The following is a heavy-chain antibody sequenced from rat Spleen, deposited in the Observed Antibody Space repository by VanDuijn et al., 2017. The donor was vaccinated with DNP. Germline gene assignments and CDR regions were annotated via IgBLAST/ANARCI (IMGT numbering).Heavy chain of an antibody. Sequence: EVQLVESGGGPVQPGRSLKLSCVASGFIFSNHWMTWIRQAPTKGLEWVATISYDGSSTYYRDSVKGRFTISRDNAKSTLYLQMDSLRSEDTATYYCATDSFAYWGQGTLVTVSS. CDR3: ATDSFAY. CDR1: GFIFSNHW. J-gene: IGHJ3*01. V-gene: IGHV5-29*01. CDR2: ISYDGSST.